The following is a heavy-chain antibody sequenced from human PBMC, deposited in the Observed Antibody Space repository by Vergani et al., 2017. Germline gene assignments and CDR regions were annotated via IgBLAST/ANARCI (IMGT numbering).Heavy chain of an antibody. CDR2: ISWNSRSI. CDR3: AKDAVGYCNGRSCYSEGGFDY. J-gene: IGHJ4*02. V-gene: IGHV3-9*01. D-gene: IGHD2-15*01. CDR1: GFTFDDYA. Sequence: EVQLVESGGGLVQPGRSLRISCAASGFTFDDYAMHWVRQPPGKGLEWVSGISWNSRSIGYADSVKGRFTISRDNARDSLYLQMNSLRPEDTALYYCAKDAVGYCNGRSCYSEGGFDYWGQGTLVTVSS.